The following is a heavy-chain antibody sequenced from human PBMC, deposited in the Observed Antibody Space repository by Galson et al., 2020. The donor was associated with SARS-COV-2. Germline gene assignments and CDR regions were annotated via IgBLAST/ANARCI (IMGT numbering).Heavy chain of an antibody. CDR3: AKDHDVLTVSI. D-gene: IGHD3-9*01. V-gene: IGHV3-23*01. CDR1: GFTFNTYA. CDR2: IRAGGYSK. Sequence: GGSLRLSCAASGFTFNTYAMSWVRQAPGKGLEWLSAIRAGGYSKHYADSVKGRFTISRDNSRNTLYLQMNSLRAEDTAVYYCAKDHDVLTVSIWGPGT. J-gene: IGHJ4*02.